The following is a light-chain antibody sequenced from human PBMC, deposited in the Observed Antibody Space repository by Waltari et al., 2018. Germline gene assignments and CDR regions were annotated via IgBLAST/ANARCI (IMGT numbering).Light chain of an antibody. V-gene: IGKV4-1*01. Sequence: DIVLTQSPDSLAVSLGERATINCNSSQSVLYSSNNKNYLAWYHHKPGQPPKLLMYWASTRESGVPDRFSGSGSGTDFTLTISSLQAEDVAVYYCQQYYTTPFTFGPGTKVDIK. J-gene: IGKJ3*01. CDR2: WAS. CDR1: QSVLYSSNNKNY. CDR3: QQYYTTPFT.